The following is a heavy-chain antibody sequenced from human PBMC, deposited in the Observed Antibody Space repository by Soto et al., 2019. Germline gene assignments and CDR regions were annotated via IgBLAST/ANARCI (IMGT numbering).Heavy chain of an antibody. CDR2: INPKSGGT. V-gene: IGHV1-2*04. CDR1: GYSFTDYH. Sequence: GASVKVSCKASGYSFTDYHIHWVRQAPGQGLEWLGRINPKSGGTSTAQKFQGWVTMTTDTSISTASMELTRLTSDDTAIYYCARLGGLGYCSSTSCPAPPYYFDYWGQGTLVTVSS. J-gene: IGHJ4*02. D-gene: IGHD2-2*01. CDR3: ARLGGLGYCSSTSCPAPPYYFDY.